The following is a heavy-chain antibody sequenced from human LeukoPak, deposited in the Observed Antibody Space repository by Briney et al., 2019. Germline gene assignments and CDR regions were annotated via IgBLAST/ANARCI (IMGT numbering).Heavy chain of an antibody. J-gene: IGHJ5*02. Sequence: SETLSLTCTVSGGSISSYYWSWIRQPPGKGLEWIGYIYYSGSTNYNPSLKSRVTISVDTSKNQFSLKLSSVTAADTAVYYCARLDLGLGDWFDPWGQGTLVTVSS. CDR3: ARLDLGLGDWFDP. V-gene: IGHV4-59*12. CDR2: IYYSGST. CDR1: GGSISSYY. D-gene: IGHD3-16*01.